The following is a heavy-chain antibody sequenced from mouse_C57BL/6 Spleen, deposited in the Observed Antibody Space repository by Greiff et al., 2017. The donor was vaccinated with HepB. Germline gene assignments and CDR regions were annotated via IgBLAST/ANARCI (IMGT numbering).Heavy chain of an antibody. J-gene: IGHJ3*01. Sequence: DVKLVESGGGLVKPGGSLKLSCAASGFTFSDYGMHWVRQAPEKGLEWVAYISSGSSTIYYADTVKGRFTISRDNAKNTMFLQMTSLRSEDTAMYYCARHHYYGSSGAFAYWGQGTLVTVSA. V-gene: IGHV5-17*01. CDR2: ISSGSSTI. CDR1: GFTFSDYG. D-gene: IGHD1-1*01. CDR3: ARHHYYGSSGAFAY.